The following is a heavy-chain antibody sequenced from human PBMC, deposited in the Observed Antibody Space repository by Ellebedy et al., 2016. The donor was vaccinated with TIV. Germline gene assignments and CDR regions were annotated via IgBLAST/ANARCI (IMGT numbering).Heavy chain of an antibody. CDR2: ISLNNGNR. Sequence: AASVKVSCKASGYTFTNSGIAWVRQAPGQGPEWVGWISLNNGNRIYAQNFQGRVTMTTDTSTSTAYMELRRLRSDATAVYYCARDRDYGDYVSVRFDYWGQGTLVTVSS. D-gene: IGHD4-17*01. CDR3: ARDRDYGDYVSVRFDY. J-gene: IGHJ4*02. V-gene: IGHV1-18*01. CDR1: GYTFTNSG.